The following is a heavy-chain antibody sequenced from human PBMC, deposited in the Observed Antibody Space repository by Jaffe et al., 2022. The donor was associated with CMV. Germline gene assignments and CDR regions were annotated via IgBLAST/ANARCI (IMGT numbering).Heavy chain of an antibody. CDR1: GFTFTNAW. CDR3: TTDGITIFEVPMDV. J-gene: IGHJ6*03. D-gene: IGHD3-3*01. CDR2: IKSKADGGTA. Sequence: EVQLVESGGGLVKPGGSLRLSCAASGFTFTNAWMSWVRQAPGKGLEWVGRIKSKADGGTADYAAPVKGRFTISRDGSKATLYLQMNSLKTEDTALYYCTTDGITIFEVPMDVWGKGTTVTVSS. V-gene: IGHV3-15*01.